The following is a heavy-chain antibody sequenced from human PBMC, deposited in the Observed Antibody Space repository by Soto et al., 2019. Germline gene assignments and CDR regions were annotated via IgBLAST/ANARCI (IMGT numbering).Heavy chain of an antibody. D-gene: IGHD1-1*01. CDR2: ISGSGGST. Sequence: PGGSLRLSCAASGFTFTNYAMSWVRRAPGKGLEWVSAISGSGGSTYYADSVKGRFTISRDNPKNTRYLQMSILRAEDTAVYYCARDWTKFDYWGQGTLVTVSS. J-gene: IGHJ4*02. CDR1: GFTFTNYA. CDR3: ARDWTKFDY. V-gene: IGHV3-23*01.